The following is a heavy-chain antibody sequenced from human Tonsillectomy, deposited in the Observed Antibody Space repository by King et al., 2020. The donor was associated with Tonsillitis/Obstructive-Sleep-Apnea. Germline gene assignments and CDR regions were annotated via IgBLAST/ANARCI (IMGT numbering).Heavy chain of an antibody. J-gene: IGHJ4*02. CDR1: GFTFRNAW. V-gene: IGHV3-15*05. CDR3: TLRSSI. D-gene: IGHD5/OR15-5a*01. CDR2: IHSNADGGTI. Sequence: VQLVESGGGLVKPGESLRLSCLVSGFTFRNAWMSWVRQAPGEGLEWVGRIHSNADGGTIDYVAPGKVRFTISRDESENTVYLQMNSLKTEDTAVYYCTLRSSIRGQGTLVTVSS.